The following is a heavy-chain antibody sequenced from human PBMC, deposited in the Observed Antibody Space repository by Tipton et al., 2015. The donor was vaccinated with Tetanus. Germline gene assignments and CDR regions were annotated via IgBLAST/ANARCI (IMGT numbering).Heavy chain of an antibody. D-gene: IGHD3-10*01. Sequence: SLRLSCAASGFTFSSYGMHWVRQAPGKGLEWVAVIWYDGSNQYYADSVKGRFTISRDNSKNTLYLQMNSLRAEDTAVYYCARDGGFGSRPPGDGYYYGMDVWGQGTTVTVSS. J-gene: IGHJ6*02. V-gene: IGHV3-33*01. CDR3: ARDGGFGSRPPGDGYYYGMDV. CDR1: GFTFSSYG. CDR2: IWYDGSNQ.